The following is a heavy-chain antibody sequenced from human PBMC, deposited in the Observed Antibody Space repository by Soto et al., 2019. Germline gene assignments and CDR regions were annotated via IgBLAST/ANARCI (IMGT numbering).Heavy chain of an antibody. J-gene: IGHJ6*02. V-gene: IGHV3-33*01. D-gene: IGHD6-19*01. CDR1: GFPFWRNG. CDR3: ARDRDGGWFHMDV. Sequence: QVQLVESGGGVVQPGRSLRLSCVGSGFPFWRNGMHWVRQAPGKGLEWVAVIWSDGKKESYTDFVKGRFAISRANFKDTLYLQMNSLRAEDTAVYYCARDRDGGWFHMDVWGQGTTVTVSS. CDR2: IWSDGKKE.